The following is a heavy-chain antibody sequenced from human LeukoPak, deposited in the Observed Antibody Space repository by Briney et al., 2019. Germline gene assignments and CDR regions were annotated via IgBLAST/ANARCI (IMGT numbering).Heavy chain of an antibody. D-gene: IGHD1-14*01. CDR1: GFTFSSYA. Sequence: GGSLRLSCAASGFTFSSYAMSWVRQAPGKGLEWVSVIYSGGSTYYADSVKGRFTISRDNSKNTLYLQMNSLRAEDTAVYYCARCPSLAPEPYYFDYWGQGTLVTVSS. CDR3: ARCPSLAPEPYYFDY. V-gene: IGHV3-53*01. J-gene: IGHJ4*02. CDR2: IYSGGST.